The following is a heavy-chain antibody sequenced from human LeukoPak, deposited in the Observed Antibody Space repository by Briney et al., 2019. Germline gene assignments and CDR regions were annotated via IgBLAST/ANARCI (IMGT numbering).Heavy chain of an antibody. D-gene: IGHD3-10*01. CDR3: ARSYYYGSGYLY. J-gene: IGHJ4*02. CDR2: IYSGGST. V-gene: IGHV3-53*01. Sequence: GGSLRLSCAASGFTVSSNYMSWVRQAPGKGLEWVSVIYSGGSTYYADSVKGRFTIPRDNSKNTLYLQMNSLRAEDTAVYYCARSYYYGSGYLYWGQGTLVTVSS. CDR1: GFTVSSNY.